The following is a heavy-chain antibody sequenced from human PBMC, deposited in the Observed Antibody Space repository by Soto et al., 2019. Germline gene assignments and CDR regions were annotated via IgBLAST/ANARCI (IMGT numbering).Heavy chain of an antibody. CDR2: ISRNGVGT. CDR1: GSTFRSYA. CDR3: AKGGTVTTDYYGMDV. J-gene: IGHJ6*02. V-gene: IGHV3-23*01. Sequence: TGGSLRLSCAASGSTFRSYAMSWVRQAPLRGLEWVSAISRNGVGTYYADSVKGRFTISRDNSKNTLYLQMNSLRGDDTAVYYCAKGGTVTTDYYGMDVWGQGTTVTVSS. D-gene: IGHD4-17*01.